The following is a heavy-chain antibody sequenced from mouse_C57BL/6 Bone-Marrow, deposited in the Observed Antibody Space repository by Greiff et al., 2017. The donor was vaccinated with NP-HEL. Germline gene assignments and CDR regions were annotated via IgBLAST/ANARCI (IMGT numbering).Heavy chain of an antibody. CDR3: ARPPIYYDFAWFAY. V-gene: IGHV2-2*01. D-gene: IGHD2-4*01. Sequence: VQLQESGPGLVQPSQSLSITCTVSGFSLTSYGVHWVRQSPGKGLEWLGVIWSGGSTDYNAAFISRLSISKDNSKSQVFFKMNSLQADDTAIYYCARPPIYYDFAWFAYWGQGTLVTVSA. J-gene: IGHJ3*01. CDR1: GFSLTSYG. CDR2: IWSGGST.